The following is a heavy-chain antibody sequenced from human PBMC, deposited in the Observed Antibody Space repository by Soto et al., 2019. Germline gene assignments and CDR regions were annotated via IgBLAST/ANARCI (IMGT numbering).Heavy chain of an antibody. D-gene: IGHD3-10*01. Sequence: QVQLVQSGAEVKKPGASVKVSCKASGYTFTSYGIIWVRQAPGQGLEWMGWISAYNGNTNYAQKLQGRVTMTTDTSTSTAYMELRSLRSDDTAVYYCARDVPVRGYYGSGSPPWWGQGTLVTVSS. CDR3: ARDVPVRGYYGSGSPPW. CDR2: ISAYNGNT. V-gene: IGHV1-18*01. CDR1: GYTFTSYG. J-gene: IGHJ4*02.